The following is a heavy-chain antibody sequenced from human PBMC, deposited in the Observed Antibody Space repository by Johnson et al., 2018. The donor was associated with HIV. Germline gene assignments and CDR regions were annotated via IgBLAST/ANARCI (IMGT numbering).Heavy chain of an antibody. CDR1: GFTFSSYA. CDR3: AKDSDKGAISGDDAFDI. CDR2: ISYDGSNK. J-gene: IGHJ3*02. Sequence: VQLVESGGGVVQPGRSLRLSCAASGFTFSSYAMHWVRQAPGKGLEWVAVISYDGSNKYYADSVKGRFTISRDNSKNMLYLQMNSLRAEDTAVYYCAKDSDKGAISGDDAFDIWGQGTMVTVSS. D-gene: IGHD6-25*01. V-gene: IGHV3-30*04.